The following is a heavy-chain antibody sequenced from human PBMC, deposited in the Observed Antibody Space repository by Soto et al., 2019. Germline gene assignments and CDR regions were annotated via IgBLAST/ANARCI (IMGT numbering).Heavy chain of an antibody. J-gene: IGHJ6*02. D-gene: IGHD1-26*01. CDR2: ISYDGNNK. CDR1: GFTFSSYG. CDR3: AKDIEEVVYYYGKDV. Sequence: QVQLVESGGGVVQPGKSLRLSCAASGFTFSSYGMHWVRQAPGKGLEWVALISYDGNNKFYADSVKGRFTISRDNSKNTLFLQMNSLRAKDTALYYCAKDIEEVVYYYGKDVWGQGTTVTVSS. V-gene: IGHV3-30*18.